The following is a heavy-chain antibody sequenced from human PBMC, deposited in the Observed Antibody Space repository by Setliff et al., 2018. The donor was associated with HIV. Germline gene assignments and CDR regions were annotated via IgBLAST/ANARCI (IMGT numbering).Heavy chain of an antibody. D-gene: IGHD2-15*01. Sequence: ASVKVSCKASRSTFNSHTINWVRQAPGQGLEWMGIINPSGGSTSYAQKFQGRVTMTRDTSTSTVYMELRSLRSEDTAVYYCARDRGDIVVVVAATPGGAFDIWGQGTMVTVSS. CDR1: RSTFNSHT. CDR3: ARDRGDIVVVVAATPGGAFDI. CDR2: INPSGGST. V-gene: IGHV1-46*02. J-gene: IGHJ3*02.